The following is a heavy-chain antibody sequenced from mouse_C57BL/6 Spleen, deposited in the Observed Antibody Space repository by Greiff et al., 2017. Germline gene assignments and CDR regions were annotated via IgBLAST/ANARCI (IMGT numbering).Heavy chain of an antibody. Sequence: VKLMESGPELVKPGASVKISCKASGYAFSSSWMNWVKQRPGKGLEWIGRIYPGDGDTNYNGKFKGKAILTADKSSSTAYMQLSSLTSEDSAVYFCARSVGSKNFDNWGQGNTHTVTS. D-gene: IGHD1-1*02. CDR3: ARSVGSKNFDN. V-gene: IGHV1-82*01. J-gene: IGHJ2*01. CDR2: IYPGDGDT. CDR1: GYAFSSSW.